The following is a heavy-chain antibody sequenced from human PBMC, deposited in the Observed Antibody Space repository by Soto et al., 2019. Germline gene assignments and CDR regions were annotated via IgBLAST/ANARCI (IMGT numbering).Heavy chain of an antibody. Sequence: LSLTCTVSGGSISGYYVSWIRQPPGKGLEWFGYIYYSGSTNYNPCLKSRVTISVYTSKNQFSLKLSSVTAADTAVYYCARDGIDYDYVWGSYRFSDFGIDVWGQGTTVTVSS. V-gene: IGHV4-59*01. CDR2: IYYSGST. D-gene: IGHD3-16*02. CDR1: GGSISGYY. CDR3: ARDGIDYDYVWGSYRFSDFGIDV. J-gene: IGHJ6*02.